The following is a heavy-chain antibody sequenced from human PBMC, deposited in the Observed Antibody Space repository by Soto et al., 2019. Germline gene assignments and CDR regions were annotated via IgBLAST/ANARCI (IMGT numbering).Heavy chain of an antibody. Sequence: VSGATLVNPTQTLTLTCTFSGFSVSTVGMCGSWIRQPPGKALEWLALIDWDDDKYYSTSLKTRLTISKDTSKNQVVLTMTNMDPVDTATYYCPRPYSAYDYYFVYWGQGPLVTVS. D-gene: IGHD5-12*01. J-gene: IGHJ4*02. V-gene: IGHV2-70*01. CDR2: IDWDDDK. CDR1: GFSVSTVGMC. CDR3: PRPYSAYDYYFVY.